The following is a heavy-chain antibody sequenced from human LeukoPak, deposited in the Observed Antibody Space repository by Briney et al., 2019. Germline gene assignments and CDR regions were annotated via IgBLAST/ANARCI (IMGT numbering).Heavy chain of an antibody. CDR2: IIPIFGTA. J-gene: IGHJ5*02. Sequence: SVKVSCKASGGTFSSYAVSWVRQAPGQGLEWMGGIIPIFGTANYAQKFQGRVTITTDESTSTAYMELSSLRSEDTAVYYCARRAGSGSYWSLYNWFDPWGQGTLVTVSS. V-gene: IGHV1-69*05. CDR3: ARRAGSGSYWSLYNWFDP. D-gene: IGHD3-10*01. CDR1: GGTFSSYA.